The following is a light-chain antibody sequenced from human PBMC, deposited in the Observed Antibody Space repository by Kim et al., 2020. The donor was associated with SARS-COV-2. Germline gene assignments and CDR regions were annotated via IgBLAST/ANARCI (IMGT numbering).Light chain of an antibody. CDR1: KLGDKY. V-gene: IGLV3-1*01. CDR2: QDS. Sequence: SYELTQPPSVSVSPGQTASITCPGDKLGDKYACWYQQKPGQSPVLVIYQDSKRPSGITERFSGSNSGNTATLTISGTQTMDEADYYCQAWDSSTGVFGGGTQLTVL. J-gene: IGLJ3*02. CDR3: QAWDSSTGV.